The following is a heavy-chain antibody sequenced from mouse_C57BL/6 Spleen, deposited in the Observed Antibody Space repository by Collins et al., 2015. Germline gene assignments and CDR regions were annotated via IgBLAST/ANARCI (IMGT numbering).Heavy chain of an antibody. CDR3: ARERIYYYGSSYDYAMDY. V-gene: IGHV1-53*01. Sequence: QVQLQQPGTELVKPGASVKLSCKASGYTFTSYWMHWVKQRPGQGLEWIGNINPSNGGTNYNEKFKNKATLTVDKSSSTAYMQLSSLTSEDSAVYYCARERIYYYGSSYDYAMDYWGQGTSVTVSS. J-gene: IGHJ4*01. CDR2: INPSNGGT. D-gene: IGHD1-1*01. CDR1: GYTFTSYW.